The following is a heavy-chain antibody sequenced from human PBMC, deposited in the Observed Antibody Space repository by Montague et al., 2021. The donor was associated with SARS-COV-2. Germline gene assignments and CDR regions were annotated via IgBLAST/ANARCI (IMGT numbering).Heavy chain of an antibody. CDR1: GGSISSSSYY. V-gene: IGHV4-39*01. CDR2: ISYSGST. CDR3: ARRESMVRGVIITFSSPFDD. J-gene: IGHJ4*02. D-gene: IGHD3-10*01. Sequence: SETLSLTCIVSGGSISSSSYYWGWIRQPPGKGLEWIGSISYSGSTSYNPSLQSRVTISVDTSKNQFSLKLSYVTAADTAVYYCARRESMVRGVIITFSSPFDDWGQGTLVTVSS.